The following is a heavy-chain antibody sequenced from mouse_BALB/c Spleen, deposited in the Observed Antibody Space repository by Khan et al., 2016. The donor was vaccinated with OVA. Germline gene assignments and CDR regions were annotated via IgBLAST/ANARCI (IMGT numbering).Heavy chain of an antibody. CDR3: ARVYGGDFDY. Sequence: VQLKESGPGLVKPSQSLSLTCTVTGYSITTDYAWNWIRQFPGNKLEWMGYIRYSGNTKYNPSLKSRISITRDTSKNQFFLQLKSVTTEDTARYYCARVYGGDFDYWGQGTTRTVSS. D-gene: IGHD1-1*01. V-gene: IGHV3-2*02. CDR2: IRYSGNT. CDR1: GYSITTDYA. J-gene: IGHJ2*01.